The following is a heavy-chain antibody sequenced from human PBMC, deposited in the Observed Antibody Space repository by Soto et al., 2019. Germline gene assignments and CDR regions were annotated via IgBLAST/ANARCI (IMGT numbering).Heavy chain of an antibody. Sequence: PGGSLRLSCAASGFTFSSYSMNWVRQAPGKGLEWVSSISSSSSYIYYADSVKGRFTISRDNAKNSLYLQMNSLRAEDTAVYYCARVLLVGGSCRYTGGSYGMDVWGQGTTVTAP. CDR1: GFTFSSYS. D-gene: IGHD3-16*02. J-gene: IGHJ6*02. CDR3: ARVLLVGGSCRYTGGSYGMDV. V-gene: IGHV3-21*01. CDR2: ISSSSSYI.